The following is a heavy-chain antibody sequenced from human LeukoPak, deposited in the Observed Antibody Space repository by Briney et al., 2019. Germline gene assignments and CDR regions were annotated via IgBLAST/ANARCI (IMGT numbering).Heavy chain of an antibody. D-gene: IGHD6-13*01. CDR1: GYTFTGYY. V-gene: IGHV1-2*02. CDR2: INPNSGGT. CDR3: ARAPGIAAAGIHYFDY. Sequence: ASVKVSFKASGYTFTGYYMHWVRQAPGQGLEWMGWINPNSGGTNYAQKFQGRVTMTRGTSISTAYMELSRLRSDDTAVYYCARAPGIAAAGIHYFDYWGQGTLVTVSS. J-gene: IGHJ4*02.